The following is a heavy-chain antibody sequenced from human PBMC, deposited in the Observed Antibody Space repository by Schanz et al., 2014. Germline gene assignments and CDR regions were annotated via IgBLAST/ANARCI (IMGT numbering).Heavy chain of an antibody. Sequence: QVQLVQSGAEVKRPGSSVKISCTASGYTFTSYDINWVRQATGQGLEWMGWMNPNSGNTGYAQKFQGRVTMTRNTSISTAYMELRGLTSEDTAVYFCARARAKIEGRPVGNWFDPWGQGTLVTVSS. CDR2: MNPNSGNT. CDR3: ARARAKIEGRPVGNWFDP. D-gene: IGHD6-6*01. V-gene: IGHV1-8*01. CDR1: GYTFTSYD. J-gene: IGHJ5*02.